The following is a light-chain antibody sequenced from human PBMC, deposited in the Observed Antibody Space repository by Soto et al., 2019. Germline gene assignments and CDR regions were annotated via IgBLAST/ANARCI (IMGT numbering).Light chain of an antibody. CDR3: LLPYPDIIAGVNVI. CDR2: DTN. Sequence: QAVVTQEPSLTVSPGGTVTLTCQSSTGAVTSSHYPYWFQQNPGQVPTTLIYDTNNKHSWTPARFSGSLLGGKATLTLSGAQPADEAEYSCLLPYPDIIAGVNVIFGGGTTVTVL. J-gene: IGLJ2*01. V-gene: IGLV7-46*01. CDR1: TGAVTSSHY.